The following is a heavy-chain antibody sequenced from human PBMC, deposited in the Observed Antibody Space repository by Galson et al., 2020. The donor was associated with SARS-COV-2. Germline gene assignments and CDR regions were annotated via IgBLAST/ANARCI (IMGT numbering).Heavy chain of an antibody. CDR3: ARGLVKDRYSSSWYYYYYYMDV. V-gene: IGHV4-34*01. J-gene: IGHJ6*03. D-gene: IGHD6-13*01. CDR2: INHSGST. Sequence: SETLSLTCAVYGGSFSGYYWSWIRQPPGKGLEWIGEINHSGSTNYNPSLKSRVTISVDTSKNQFSLKLSSVTAADTAVYYCARGLVKDRYSSSWYYYYYYMDVWGKGTTVTVSS. CDR1: GGSFSGYY.